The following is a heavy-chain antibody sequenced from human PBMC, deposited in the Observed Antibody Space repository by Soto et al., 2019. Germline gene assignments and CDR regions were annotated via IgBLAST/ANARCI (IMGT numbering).Heavy chain of an antibody. V-gene: IGHV1-58*02. J-gene: IGHJ6*02. D-gene: IGHD6-13*01. CDR1: GFTFTSSA. Sequence: SVKVSCKASGFTFTSSAMQWVRQARGQRLEWIGWIVVGSGNTNYAQKFQERVTITRDMSTSTAYMELSSLRSEDTAVYYCAALPSYSSSWYFYYGMDVRGQRTTVTVSS. CDR3: AALPSYSSSWYFYYGMDV. CDR2: IVVGSGNT.